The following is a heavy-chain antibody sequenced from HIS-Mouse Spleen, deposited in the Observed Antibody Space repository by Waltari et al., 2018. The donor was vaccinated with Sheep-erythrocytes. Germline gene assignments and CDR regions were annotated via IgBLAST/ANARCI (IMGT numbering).Heavy chain of an antibody. D-gene: IGHD5-18*01. Sequence: QVQLVESGGGVVQPGRSLRLSCAASGFTFSSYGMHWVRQAPGKGLEWVAVISYDGRNKYYADSVKGRFTISRDNSKNTLYLQMNSLRAEDTAVYYCAKDRGFRLQDTAMVDYWGQGTLVTVSS. J-gene: IGHJ4*02. V-gene: IGHV3-30*18. CDR3: AKDRGFRLQDTAMVDY. CDR2: ISYDGRNK. CDR1: GFTFSSYG.